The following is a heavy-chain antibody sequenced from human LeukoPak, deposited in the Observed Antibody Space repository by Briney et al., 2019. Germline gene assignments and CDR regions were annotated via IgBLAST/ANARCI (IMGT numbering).Heavy chain of an antibody. Sequence: SETLSLTCTVSGGSISSTSYYWGWVRQPPGKGLEWIGSIYYSGSTSYNPSLRSRVTISVDTSKDQFSLKLSSVAAADTAVYYCARTQYSTSPEGYYYYYMDVWGKGTTLTVSS. CDR1: GGSISSTSYY. CDR3: ARTQYSTSPEGYYYYYMDV. CDR2: IYYSGST. V-gene: IGHV4-39*01. D-gene: IGHD6-6*01. J-gene: IGHJ6*03.